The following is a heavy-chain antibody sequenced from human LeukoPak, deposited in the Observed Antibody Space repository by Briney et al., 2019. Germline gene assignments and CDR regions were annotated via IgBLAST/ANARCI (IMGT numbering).Heavy chain of an antibody. CDR1: DGSISSGGYY. J-gene: IGHJ5*02. CDR2: IYYSGST. CDR3: ARFSQNWFDP. Sequence: SQTLSLTCTVSDGSISSGGYYWSWIRQHPGKGLEWIGYIYYSGSTYYNPSLKSRVTISVDTSKNQFSLKLSSVTAADTAVYYCARFSQNWFDPWGQGTLVTVSS. V-gene: IGHV4-31*03.